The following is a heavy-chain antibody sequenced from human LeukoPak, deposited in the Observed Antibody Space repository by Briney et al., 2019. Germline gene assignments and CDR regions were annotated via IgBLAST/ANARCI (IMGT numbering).Heavy chain of an antibody. CDR3: AKDLGYYYDSSGCDY. D-gene: IGHD3-22*01. V-gene: IGHV3-23*01. CDR2: ISGSGGST. CDR1: GFTFSSYA. J-gene: IGHJ4*02. Sequence: AGGSLRLSCAASGFTFSSYAMSWVRQAPGKGLEWVSAISGSGGSTYYADSVKGRFTISRDNSKNTLYLQMNSLRAEDTAVYYCAKDLGYYYDSSGCDYWGQGTLVTVSS.